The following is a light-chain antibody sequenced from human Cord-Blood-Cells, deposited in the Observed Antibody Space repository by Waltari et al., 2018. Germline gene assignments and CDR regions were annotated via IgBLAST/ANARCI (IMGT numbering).Light chain of an antibody. CDR2: GAS. CDR3: QQYGSSPYT. Sequence: EIVLTQSPGTLSLSPGERATLSCRASQSVSSSYLAWYQQKPGQAPRLLIYGASSRATGTPDRFSGSGSVTDFTLTISILEPADFAVYYWQQYGSSPYTFGQGTKLEIK. V-gene: IGKV3-20*01. CDR1: QSVSSSY. J-gene: IGKJ2*01.